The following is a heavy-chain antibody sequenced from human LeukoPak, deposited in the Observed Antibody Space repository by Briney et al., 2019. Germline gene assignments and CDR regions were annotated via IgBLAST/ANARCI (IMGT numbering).Heavy chain of an antibody. J-gene: IGHJ4*02. V-gene: IGHV4-39*07. CDR1: GGSIRSNNYY. CDR3: AGDRYDNSGYDRLIFDY. CDR2: IYYSGIT. Sequence: SDTLSLTCTVSGGSIRSNNYYWDCIRQPPGRGLECIGNIYYSGITYYNPSLKSRVTISVDTSKNQFSLELSAVTAADTAVYYCAGDRYDNSGYDRLIFDYWGQGIPVTV. D-gene: IGHD3-22*01.